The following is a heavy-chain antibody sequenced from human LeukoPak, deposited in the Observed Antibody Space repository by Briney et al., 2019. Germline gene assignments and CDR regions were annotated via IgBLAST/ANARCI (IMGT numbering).Heavy chain of an antibody. CDR3: AKGGPTGSNYFDF. CDR1: GFTFSSYG. V-gene: IGHV3-23*01. J-gene: IGHJ4*02. Sequence: GGSLRLSCAASGFTFSSYGMHWVRQAPGKGLEWVSVISGSGYYSYYADSVKGRFTVSRDNSKTTLYLQMNSLRADDTAVYSCAKGGPTGSNYFDFWGRGTLVTVSS. CDR2: ISGSGYYS. D-gene: IGHD1-26*01.